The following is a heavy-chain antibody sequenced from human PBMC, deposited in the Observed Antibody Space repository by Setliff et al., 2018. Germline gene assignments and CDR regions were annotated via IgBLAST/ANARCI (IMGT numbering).Heavy chain of an antibody. CDR3: ARHSSRPY. CDR2: IYHSGST. CDR1: DFSINSGYY. J-gene: IGHJ4*02. V-gene: IGHV4-38-2*01. Sequence: PSETLSLTCSVSDFSINSGYYWGWIRQSPGEGLEWIGSIYHSGSTYYNPSLKSRVTISVDTSKNQFSLKLSSVTAADTAVYYCARHSSRPYWGQGTLVTVSS.